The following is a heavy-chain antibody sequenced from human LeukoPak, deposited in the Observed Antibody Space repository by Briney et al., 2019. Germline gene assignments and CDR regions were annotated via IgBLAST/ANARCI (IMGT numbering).Heavy chain of an antibody. CDR3: ARGSEIRYCSSTSCYRYYYYGMDV. CDR2: IYYSGST. D-gene: IGHD2-2*02. V-gene: IGHV4-59*12. Sequence: SETLSLTCTVSGGSISSYYWSWIRQPPGKGLEWIGYIYYSGSTNYNPSLKSRVTISVDTSKNQFSLKLSSVTAADTAVYYCARGSEIRYCSSTSCYRYYYYGMDVWGQGTTVTVSS. J-gene: IGHJ6*02. CDR1: GGSISSYY.